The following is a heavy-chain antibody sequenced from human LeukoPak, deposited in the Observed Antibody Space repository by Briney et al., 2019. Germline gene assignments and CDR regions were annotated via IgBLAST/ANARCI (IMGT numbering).Heavy chain of an antibody. V-gene: IGHV1-58*01. J-gene: IGHJ6*02. CDR2: IVVGSGNT. D-gene: IGHD6-19*01. CDR1: GFTFTSSA. Sequence: ASVKVSCKASGFTFTSSAVQWVRQARGQRLEWIGWIVVGSGNTNYAQKFQERVTITRDMSTSTAYMELSSLRSEDTAVYYCAAGAVAGTPNYYYGMDVWGQGTTVTVSS. CDR3: AAGAVAGTPNYYYGMDV.